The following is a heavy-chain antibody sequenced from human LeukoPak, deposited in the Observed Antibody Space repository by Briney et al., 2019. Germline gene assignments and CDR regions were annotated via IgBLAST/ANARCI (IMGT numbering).Heavy chain of an antibody. J-gene: IGHJ3*01. CDR1: GFTVTDYT. CDR3: ARRLSLRFDAFAV. Sequence: GGSLRLSCAASGFTVTDYTMTWIRQSPGKGLEWVSSMSDIGPNTYYADSVKGRFTISRDTSKNTLFLQMNSLRAEDTALYFCARRLSLRFDAFAVWGPGTVVTVSS. D-gene: IGHD3-3*01. V-gene: IGHV3-23*01. CDR2: MSDIGPNT.